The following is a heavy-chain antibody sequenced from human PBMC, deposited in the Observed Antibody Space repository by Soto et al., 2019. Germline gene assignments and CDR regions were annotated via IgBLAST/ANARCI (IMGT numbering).Heavy chain of an antibody. Sequence: HPGGSLRLSCTASGFTFGDYAMSWVRQAPRKEPEWIDYNRSKQYGWTTEYAASVKGRFTIKRNDSKTIAYLQMHSLKTEETAVYYCTRVSRSERFDYWGQGTLVTVSS. V-gene: IGHV3-49*04. J-gene: IGHJ4*02. D-gene: IGHD3-10*01. CDR1: GFTFGDYA. CDR2: NRSKQYGWTT. CDR3: TRVSRSERFDY.